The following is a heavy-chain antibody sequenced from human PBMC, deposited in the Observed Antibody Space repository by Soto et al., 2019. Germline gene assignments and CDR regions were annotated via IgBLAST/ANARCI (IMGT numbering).Heavy chain of an antibody. J-gene: IGHJ4*02. D-gene: IGHD1-26*01. CDR3: ARQKVGATSDS. CDR2: IDPSDSYT. V-gene: IGHV5-10-1*03. Sequence: EVQLVQSGAEVKKPGDSLRISCQGSGYSFAGHWISWVRQMPGKGLEWMGRIDPSDSYTNYSPSFEGHVTMSADTSVNTPYLQWRSLRAPDTAIYFGARQKVGATSDSWGQGTLVTVSS. CDR1: GYSFAGHW.